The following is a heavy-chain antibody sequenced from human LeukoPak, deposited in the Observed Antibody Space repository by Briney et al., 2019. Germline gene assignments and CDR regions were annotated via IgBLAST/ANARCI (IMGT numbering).Heavy chain of an antibody. CDR1: GFTFSSYW. V-gene: IGHV3-7*03. CDR3: AKGGTAMVLDY. D-gene: IGHD5-18*01. Sequence: PGGSLRLSCADSGFTFSSYWMTWVRQAPGKGLEWVANIKQDATEKYYADSVKGRFTISRDNAKNSLYLQMNSLRAEDMALYYCAKGGTAMVLDYWGQGTLVTVSS. J-gene: IGHJ4*02. CDR2: IKQDATEK.